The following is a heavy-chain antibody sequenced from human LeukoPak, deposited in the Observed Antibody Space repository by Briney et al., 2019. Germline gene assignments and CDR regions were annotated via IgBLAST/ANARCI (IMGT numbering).Heavy chain of an antibody. Sequence: GGSLRLSCAASGFTFSSSAMSWVRQAPGKGLEWVSVTSSSGGSTYYADSVKGRLTISRDNSKSTLYLQMNSLRAEDTAVYYCARTNPTGDIWGQGTMVTVSS. CDR1: GFTFSSSA. J-gene: IGHJ3*02. CDR2: TSSSGGST. V-gene: IGHV3-23*01. D-gene: IGHD1-1*01. CDR3: ARTNPTGDI.